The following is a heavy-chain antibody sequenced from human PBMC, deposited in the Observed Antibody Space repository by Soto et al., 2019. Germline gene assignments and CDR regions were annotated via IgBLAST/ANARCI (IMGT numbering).Heavy chain of an antibody. CDR2: ISGSGGST. J-gene: IGHJ4*02. CDR1: GFAFSSRA. D-gene: IGHD2-21*02. Sequence: EVQLLESGGGLVQPGGSLRLSCAASGFAFSSRAMGWVRQAPGMGPEWVSGISGSGGSTYYADSVKGRFTISRDNSKDTLYLQVHSLRAEDTAVYYCVLPSGGCGSDVCYAALFDYWGQGALVTVSS. V-gene: IGHV3-23*01. CDR3: VLPSGGCGSDVCYAALFDY.